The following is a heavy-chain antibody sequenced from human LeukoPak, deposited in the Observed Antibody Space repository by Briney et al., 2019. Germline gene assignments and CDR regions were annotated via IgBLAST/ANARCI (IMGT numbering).Heavy chain of an antibody. J-gene: IGHJ3*02. Sequence: GGSLRLSCAASGFTFSSYAMSWVRQAPGKGLEWVSAISNSGDSAFYADSVKGRFTISRDNSQNTLYVQMNSLRAEDTAVYYCAKDQGYSSAWYSRDGFDMWGQGTMVTVSS. CDR3: AKDQGYSSAWYSRDGFDM. CDR2: ISNSGDSA. V-gene: IGHV3-23*01. D-gene: IGHD6-19*01. CDR1: GFTFSSYA.